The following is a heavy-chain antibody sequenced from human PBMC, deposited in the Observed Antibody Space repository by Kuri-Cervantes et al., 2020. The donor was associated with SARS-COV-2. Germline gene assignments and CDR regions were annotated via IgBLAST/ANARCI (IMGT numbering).Heavy chain of an antibody. J-gene: IGHJ5*02. CDR1: GFTFSSYS. Sequence: GGSLRLSCAASGFTFSSYSMNWVRHAPGKGLEWVSSISSSSSYIYYADSAKGRFTITRDNAKNSLYLQMNSLRAEDTAVYYCAKDLTFVVAAPAVIRATKALPITWGQGTLVTVSS. CDR2: ISSSSSYI. D-gene: IGHD2-2*02. CDR3: AKDLTFVVAAPAVIRATKALPIT. V-gene: IGHV3-21*04.